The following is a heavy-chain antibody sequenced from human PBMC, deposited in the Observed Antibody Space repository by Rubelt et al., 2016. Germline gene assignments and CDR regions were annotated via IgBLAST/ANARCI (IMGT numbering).Heavy chain of an antibody. CDR3: ARVSGWYRAPGQDFDY. CDR1: GGSFSGYY. Sequence: QVQLQQWGAGLLKPSETLSLTCAVYGGSFSGYYWSWIRQPPGKGLEWIGEINHSGSTNYNPSPKSRVTISVDTSKNQVSLKLSSGTAADTAVYYCARVSGWYRAPGQDFDYWGQGTLVTVSS. J-gene: IGHJ4*02. CDR2: INHSGST. D-gene: IGHD6-19*01. V-gene: IGHV4-34*01.